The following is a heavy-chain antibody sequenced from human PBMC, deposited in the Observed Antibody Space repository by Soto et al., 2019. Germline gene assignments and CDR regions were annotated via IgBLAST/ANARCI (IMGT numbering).Heavy chain of an antibody. CDR1: GFTFSSNS. CDR3: ARVIWSGHLTSDL. D-gene: IGHD3-3*01. J-gene: IGHJ5*02. V-gene: IGHV3-48*02. Sequence: EVQVVESGGGLVQPGGSLRLSCAASGFTFSSNSMNWVRQAPGKGLEWISYISSSSSTIYADSVKGRFTISRDHAKNPLYLQMNSLRDEEPAVYYCARVIWSGHLTSDLWGQGTLVTVSS. CDR2: ISSSSSTI.